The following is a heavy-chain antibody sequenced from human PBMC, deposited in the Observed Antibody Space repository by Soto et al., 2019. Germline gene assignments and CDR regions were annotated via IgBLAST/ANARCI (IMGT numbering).Heavy chain of an antibody. Sequence: GGSLRLSCAASGFTFTAYWMHWVRQVPGKGLVWVSRIKTDGTITNYADSVKGRFTISRDNAKNTLYLQMNSLRAEDTAMYYCARDMLRGVRSSGYLIDYWGQGTLVTVSS. CDR3: ARDMLRGVRSSGYLIDY. D-gene: IGHD3-22*01. CDR1: GFTFTAYW. V-gene: IGHV3-74*01. J-gene: IGHJ4*02. CDR2: IKTDGTIT.